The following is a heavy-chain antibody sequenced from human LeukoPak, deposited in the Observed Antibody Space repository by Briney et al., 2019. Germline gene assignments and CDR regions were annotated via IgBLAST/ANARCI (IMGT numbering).Heavy chain of an antibody. Sequence: PSQTLSLTCTVSGGSISSGSYYWSWIRQPAGKGLEWIGRIYTSGSTNYNPSLKSRVTISVDTSKNQFSLKLSSVTAADTAVYYCAREPGRYCSSTSCHRGIYWGQGTLVTVSS. J-gene: IGHJ4*02. CDR1: GGSISSGSYY. CDR2: IYTSGST. V-gene: IGHV4-61*02. CDR3: AREPGRYCSSTSCHRGIY. D-gene: IGHD2-2*01.